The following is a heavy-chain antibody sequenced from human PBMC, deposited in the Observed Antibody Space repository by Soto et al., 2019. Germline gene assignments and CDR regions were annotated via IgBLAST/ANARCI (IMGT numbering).Heavy chain of an antibody. J-gene: IGHJ4*02. CDR3: AKDRLSSGYYAEFDY. CDR2: IYHSGST. Sequence: SETLSLTCAVSGGSISSSNWWSWVRQPPGKGLEWIGEIYHSGSTNYNPSLKSRVTISVDKSKNQFSLKLSSVTAADTAVYYCAKDRLSSGYYAEFDYWGQGTLVTVSS. D-gene: IGHD3-22*01. CDR1: GGSISSSNW. V-gene: IGHV4-4*02.